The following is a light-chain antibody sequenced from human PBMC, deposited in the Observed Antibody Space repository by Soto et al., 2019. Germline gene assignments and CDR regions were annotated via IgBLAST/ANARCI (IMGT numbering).Light chain of an antibody. CDR3: QQYESTPPT. V-gene: IGKV4-1*01. J-gene: IGKJ2*01. CDR2: WAS. CDR1: QSVLYSSNNKNY. Sequence: DIVMTQSPDSLAVSLGERATINCKSSQSVLYSSNNKNYLAWYQQRPGQPPKLLIYWASTRESGVPDRLSGSGSGTEFTLTITSLQAEDVAVYYCQQYESTPPTFGQGTKLEIK.